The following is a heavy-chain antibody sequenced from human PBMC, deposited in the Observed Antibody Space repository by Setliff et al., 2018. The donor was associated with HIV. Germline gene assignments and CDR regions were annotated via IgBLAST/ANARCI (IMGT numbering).Heavy chain of an antibody. CDR2: LSPIRSIA. V-gene: IGHV1-69*10. Sequence: ASVKVSCKASGNTFNIYAISWVRQAPGHGPEWVGGLSPIRSIANYAQKFQGRVTITADKSRSTAYMELSSLTSEDTAVYYCARDPSGHSYGYYIDLWGQGTLVTVSS. CDR1: GNTFNIYA. D-gene: IGHD5-18*01. J-gene: IGHJ4*02. CDR3: ARDPSGHSYGYYIDL.